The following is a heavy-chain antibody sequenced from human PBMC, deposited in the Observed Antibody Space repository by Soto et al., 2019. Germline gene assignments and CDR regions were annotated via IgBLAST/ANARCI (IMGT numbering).Heavy chain of an antibody. CDR1: GFTFSTYG. V-gene: IGHV3-30*03. Sequence: PEGSLRLSYAASGFTFSTYGMHWVRQAPGKGLEWVAVISYDGSNKYYADSVKGRFTISRDNSKNTLYLQMNSLRAEDTAVYYCARDRPFDYRVKGTLVTVS. CDR3: ARDRPFDY. CDR2: ISYDGSNK. J-gene: IGHJ4*02.